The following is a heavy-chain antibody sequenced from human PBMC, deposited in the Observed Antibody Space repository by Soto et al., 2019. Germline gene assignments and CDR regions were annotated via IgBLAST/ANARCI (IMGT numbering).Heavy chain of an antibody. D-gene: IGHD2-15*01. CDR3: ACSAAPATHYLYAMDV. CDR2: FYDSGST. CDR1: GGSVSSGSFY. J-gene: IGHJ6*02. V-gene: IGHV4-61*01. Sequence: PSETLSLTCTVSGGSVSSGSFYWSWIRRPPGKGLEWIGYFYDSGSTNYNPSLRSRGTMSVDTSKNQFSLKLSSVTAANTAVYYCACSAAPATHYLYAMDVWGQGTTVTVSS.